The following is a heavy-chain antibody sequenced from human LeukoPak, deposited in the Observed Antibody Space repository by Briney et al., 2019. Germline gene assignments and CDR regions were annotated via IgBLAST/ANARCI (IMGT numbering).Heavy chain of an antibody. CDR3: ARSLEVDP. J-gene: IGHJ5*02. CDR1: GXTFSSST. CDR2: ISSTSTSI. Sequence: GGSLRLSCAASGXTFSSSTMNWVRQAPGKGLEWVSSISSTSTSINYADSVRGRFPISRDNAKNSLYLQMSSLRAEDTAVYYCARSLEVDPWGQGTLVTVSS. V-gene: IGHV3-21*01.